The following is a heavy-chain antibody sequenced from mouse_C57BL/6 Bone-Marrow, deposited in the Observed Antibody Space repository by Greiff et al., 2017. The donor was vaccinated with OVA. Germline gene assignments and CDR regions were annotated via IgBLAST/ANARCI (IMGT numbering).Heavy chain of an antibody. CDR2: IRLKSDNYAT. V-gene: IGHV6-3*01. J-gene: IGHJ1*03. CDR3: TGEPLTVVATNWYFDV. D-gene: IGHD1-1*01. CDR1: GFTFSNYW. Sequence: EVQLVESGGGLVQPGGSMKLSCVASGFTFSNYWMNWVRQSPEKGLEWVAQIRLKSDNYATHYAESVKGRFTISRDDSKSSVYLQMNNLRAEDTGIYYGTGEPLTVVATNWYFDVWGTGTTVTVSS.